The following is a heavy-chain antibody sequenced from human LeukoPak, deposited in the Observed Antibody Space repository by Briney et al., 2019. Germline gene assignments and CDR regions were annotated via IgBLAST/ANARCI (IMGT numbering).Heavy chain of an antibody. CDR3: AKAAYDILTGYYMGDY. CDR2: IYSGGST. V-gene: IGHV3-53*01. CDR1: GFTVSSNY. D-gene: IGHD3-9*01. J-gene: IGHJ4*02. Sequence: GGSLRLSCAASGFTVSSNYMSWVRQAPGKGLEWVSVIYSGGSTYYADSVKGRFTISRDNSKNTLYLQMNSLRAEDTVVYYWAKAAYDILTGYYMGDYWGQGTLVTVSS.